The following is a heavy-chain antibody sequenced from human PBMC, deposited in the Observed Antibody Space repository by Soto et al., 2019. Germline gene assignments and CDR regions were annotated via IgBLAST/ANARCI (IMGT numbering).Heavy chain of an antibody. CDR2: IYYSGST. CDR1: GGSISSYY. J-gene: IGHJ4*02. D-gene: IGHD1-26*01. CDR3: ARHRRGYSGSYYMDY. Sequence: SETLSLTCTVSGGSISSYYWSWIRQPPGKGLEWIGYIYYSGSTNYNPSLKSRVTISVDTSKNQFSLKLSLVTAADTAVYYCARHRRGYSGSYYMDYWGQGTLVTVSS. V-gene: IGHV4-59*08.